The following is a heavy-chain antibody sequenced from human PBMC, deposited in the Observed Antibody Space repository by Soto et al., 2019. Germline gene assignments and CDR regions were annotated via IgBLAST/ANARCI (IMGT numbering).Heavy chain of an antibody. CDR3: VRENYYYGMDV. J-gene: IGHJ6*02. Sequence: GGSLRLSCAASGFTISTDWMYWVRQAPGKGLEWVSVIKSGGNTYYADSVEGRFTISRDNSKNTVYLQMNSLRGEDTAVYYCVRENYYYGMDVWRQGTTVPVSS. CDR1: GFTISTDW. V-gene: IGHV3-66*01. CDR2: IKSGGNT.